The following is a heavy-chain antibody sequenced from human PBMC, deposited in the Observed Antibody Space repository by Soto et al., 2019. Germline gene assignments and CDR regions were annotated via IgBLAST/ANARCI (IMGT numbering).Heavy chain of an antibody. Sequence: QVQLLESGGGLVRPGGSLRLSCAASGFTFSDYYMTWIRQAPGKGLEWVSYITGSSDYTNYADSVKGRFTISRDNVKNSLYLQMNSLRAEDTAVYYCAREYYYGMDVWGQGTTVTVSS. V-gene: IGHV3-11*05. CDR1: GFTFSDYY. CDR2: ITGSSDYT. J-gene: IGHJ6*02. CDR3: AREYYYGMDV.